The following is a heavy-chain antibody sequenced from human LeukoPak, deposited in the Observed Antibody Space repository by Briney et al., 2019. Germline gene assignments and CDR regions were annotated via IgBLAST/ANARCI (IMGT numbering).Heavy chain of an antibody. V-gene: IGHV3-21*01. Sequence: GGSLRLSCAGSGFTLSSYSMDWVRQAPGKGLEWVSSISSSSYIYYADSVKGRFTISRDNAKNSLYLQMNSLRAEDTAVYYCARRGSGYTEPIDYWGQGTVVTVSS. CDR2: ISSSSYI. CDR3: ARRGSGYTEPIDY. D-gene: IGHD5-12*01. CDR1: GFTLSSYS. J-gene: IGHJ4*02.